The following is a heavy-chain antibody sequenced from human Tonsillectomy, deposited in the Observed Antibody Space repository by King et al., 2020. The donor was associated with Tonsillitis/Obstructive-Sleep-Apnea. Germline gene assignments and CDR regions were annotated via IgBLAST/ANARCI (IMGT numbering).Heavy chain of an antibody. J-gene: IGHJ5*02. CDR3: AREGRGLRFLEWLLGWFDP. Sequence: QLVQSGAEVKKPGASVKVSCKASGYTFTSYYMHWVRQAPGQGLEWMGIINPSGGSTSYAQKFQGRVTMTRDTSTSTVYMELSSLRSEDTAVYYCAREGRGLRFLEWLLGWFDPWGQGTLVTVSS. CDR2: INPSGGST. V-gene: IGHV1-46*01. CDR1: GYTFTSYY. D-gene: IGHD3-3*01.